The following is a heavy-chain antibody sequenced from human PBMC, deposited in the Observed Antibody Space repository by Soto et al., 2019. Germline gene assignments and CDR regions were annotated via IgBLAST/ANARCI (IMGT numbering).Heavy chain of an antibody. J-gene: IGHJ4*02. Sequence: TQCLTNAVSGGTLISGGCSRSCIRQPPGKGLEWIGYIYHSGSTYYNPSLKSRVTISVDRSKNQFSLKLSSVTAADTAVYYCARGNVVAIDYWGQGTQVTVSS. CDR2: IYHSGST. CDR1: GGTLISGGCS. CDR3: ARGNVVAIDY. D-gene: IGHD2-21*01. V-gene: IGHV4-30-2*01.